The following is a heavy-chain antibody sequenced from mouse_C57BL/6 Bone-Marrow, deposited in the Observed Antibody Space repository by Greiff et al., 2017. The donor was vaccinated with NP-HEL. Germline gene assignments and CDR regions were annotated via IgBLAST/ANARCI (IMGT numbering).Heavy chain of an antibody. Sequence: QVQLQQPGAELVRPGSSVKLSCKASGYTFTSYWMDWVKQRPGQGLEWIGNIYPSDSETHYNQKFKDKATLTVDKSSSTAYMQLSSLTSEDSAVYYCAMRDYYQGMYFDYWGQGTTLTVSS. V-gene: IGHV1-61*01. CDR3: AMRDYYQGMYFDY. J-gene: IGHJ2*01. CDR1: GYTFTSYW. CDR2: IYPSDSET. D-gene: IGHD1-1*01.